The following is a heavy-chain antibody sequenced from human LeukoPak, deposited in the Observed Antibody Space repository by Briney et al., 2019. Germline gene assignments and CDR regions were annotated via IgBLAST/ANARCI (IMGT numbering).Heavy chain of an antibody. Sequence: PSATLSLTCTVSGGSISGYYWSWIRQPPGKGLEWIGYIYYSGRTNNSPSLKSRVTMSVDTSKNQFSLKLSSVTAADTAVYFCARHSAYLNPFDYWGQGTLVTVSS. CDR2: IYYSGRT. V-gene: IGHV4-59*08. D-gene: IGHD1-14*01. J-gene: IGHJ4*02. CDR1: GGSISGYY. CDR3: ARHSAYLNPFDY.